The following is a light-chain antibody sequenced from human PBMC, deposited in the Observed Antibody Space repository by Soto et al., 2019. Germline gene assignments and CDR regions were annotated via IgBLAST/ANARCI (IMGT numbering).Light chain of an antibody. V-gene: IGLV2-23*01. CDR1: SSDVGSYNL. CDR2: EGT. J-gene: IGLJ3*02. CDR3: CSYAGSSTWV. Sequence: QSVLTQPASVSGSPGQSITISCTGTSSDVGSYNLVSWYQQRPGKAPQLMIYEGTKRPSGISVRFSGTQSGNTASLTISVLQAEDEAEYYCCSYAGSSTWVFGGGTKLTVL.